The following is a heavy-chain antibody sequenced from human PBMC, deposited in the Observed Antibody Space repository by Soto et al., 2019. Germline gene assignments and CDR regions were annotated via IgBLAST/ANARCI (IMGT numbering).Heavy chain of an antibody. V-gene: IGHV3-53*02. CDR1: GFTVSSNY. CDR2: ICSGGST. J-gene: IGHJ5*02. Sequence: EVQLVETGGGLIQPGGSLRLSCAASGFTVSSNYMSWVRQAPGKGLEWVSVICSGGSTYYADSVKGRFTISRDNSKNTLYLQMNSLRAEDTAVYYCARTLYSGYDAPQYNWFDPWGQGTLVTVSS. D-gene: IGHD5-12*01. CDR3: ARTLYSGYDAPQYNWFDP.